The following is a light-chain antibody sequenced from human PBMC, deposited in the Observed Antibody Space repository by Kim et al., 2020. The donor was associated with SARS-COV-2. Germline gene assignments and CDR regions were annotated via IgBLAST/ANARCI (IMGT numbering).Light chain of an antibody. CDR2: LGS. Sequence: DIVMTQSPLSLSVTPGEPASISCRSSQSLLYSNGYNYLDWYLQKPGQSPQLLIYLGSNRASGVPDRFSGSGSGTDFTLKISRVEAEDVGVYYCMQALQAPPTFGQGTKLEI. CDR1: QSLLYSNGYNY. V-gene: IGKV2-28*01. J-gene: IGKJ2*01. CDR3: MQALQAPPT.